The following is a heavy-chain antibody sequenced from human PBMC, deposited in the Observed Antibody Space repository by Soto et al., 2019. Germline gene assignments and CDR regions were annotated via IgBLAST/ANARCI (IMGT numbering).Heavy chain of an antibody. CDR3: ARGVNSYSNYPLVPYGMDV. J-gene: IGHJ6*02. CDR2: INHSGST. Sequence: KPSETLSLTCAVYGGSFSGYYWSWIRQPPGKGLEWIGEINHSGSTNYNPSLKSRVTISVDTSKNQFSLKLSSVTAADTAVYYCARGVNSYSNYPLVPYGMDVWGQGTTVTVSS. CDR1: GGSFSGYY. V-gene: IGHV4-34*01. D-gene: IGHD4-4*01.